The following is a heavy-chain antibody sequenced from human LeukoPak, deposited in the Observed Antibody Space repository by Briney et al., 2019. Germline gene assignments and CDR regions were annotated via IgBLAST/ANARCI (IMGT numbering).Heavy chain of an antibody. J-gene: IGHJ4*02. V-gene: IGHV3-30*03. D-gene: IGHD3-22*01. CDR2: ISYDGSNK. Sequence: PGGSLRLSCAASGFTFSSYGMHWVRQAPGKGLEWVAVISYDGSNKYYADSVKGRFTISRDNSKNTLYLQMNSLRAEDTAVYYCARLRYDSSGRFFDNWGQGTLVTVSS. CDR1: GFTFSSYG. CDR3: ARLRYDSSGRFFDN.